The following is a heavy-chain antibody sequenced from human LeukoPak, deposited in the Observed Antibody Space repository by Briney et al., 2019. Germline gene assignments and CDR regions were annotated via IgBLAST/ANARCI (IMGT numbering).Heavy chain of an antibody. CDR2: INPNSGGT. V-gene: IGHV1-2*02. D-gene: IGHD5-18*01. J-gene: IGHJ4*02. Sequence: ASVKVSCKTSGYTFTGYYMHRVRQAPGQGLEWMGWINPNSGGTNYAQKFQGRVTMTRDTSISTAYMELSRLRSDDTAVYYCVSGDVDTAIDFDYWGQGTLVTVTS. CDR1: GYTFTGYY. CDR3: VSGDVDTAIDFDY.